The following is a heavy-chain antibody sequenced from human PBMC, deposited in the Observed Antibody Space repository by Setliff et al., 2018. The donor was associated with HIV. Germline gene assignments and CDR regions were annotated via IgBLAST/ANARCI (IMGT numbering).Heavy chain of an antibody. CDR3: ARLSGGMVPNY. V-gene: IGHV4-39*01. CDR2: IYHTGIT. Sequence: PSETLSLTCTVSGGSITRTPYYWGWIRQPPGKGLEWIGSIYHTGITYDNPSHKSRVTISVDTSKNQISLRLSSVTAADTAVYYCARLSGGMVPNYWGQGTLVTVSS. CDR1: GGSITRTPYY. J-gene: IGHJ4*02. D-gene: IGHD3-10*01.